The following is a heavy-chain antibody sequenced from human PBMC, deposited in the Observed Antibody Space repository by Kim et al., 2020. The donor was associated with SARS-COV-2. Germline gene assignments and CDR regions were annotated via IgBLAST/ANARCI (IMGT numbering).Heavy chain of an antibody. J-gene: IGHJ4*02. D-gene: IGHD2-2*01. V-gene: IGHV7-4-1*02. CDR3: AREGENCSSTSCFDY. Sequence: QGFTGRFVFSLDTSVSTAYLQISSLKAEDTAVYYCAREGENCSSTSCFDYWGQGTLVTVSS.